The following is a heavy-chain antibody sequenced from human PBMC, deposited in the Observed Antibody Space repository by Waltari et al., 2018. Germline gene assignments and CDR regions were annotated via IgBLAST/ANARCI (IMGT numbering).Heavy chain of an antibody. V-gene: IGHV1-2*02. CDR2: IDPNSGGT. J-gene: IGHJ1*01. Sequence: QVQLVQSGTEMRKPGASVKISCKSSGYNFIGNFIHWVRQAPGQGPEWMGWIDPNSGGTYFPQKFQGGVTVTRDTSTGTVFMEMSSLRSDDTAVYYCAMWNGDYGSFQHWGQGTLVTVSS. CDR1: GYNFIGNF. CDR3: AMWNGDYGSFQH. D-gene: IGHD4-17*01.